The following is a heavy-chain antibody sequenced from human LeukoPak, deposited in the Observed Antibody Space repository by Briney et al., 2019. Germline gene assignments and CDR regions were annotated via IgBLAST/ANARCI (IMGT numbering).Heavy chain of an antibody. CDR3: ARDVSGYCDY. Sequence: GGSLRLSCAASGFTFSSYGMHWVRQAPGKGLVWVSRISSDGSSTSYADSVKGRFTISRDNAKNTLYLQMNSLRAEDTAVYYCARDVSGYCDYWGQGTLVTVSS. J-gene: IGHJ4*02. D-gene: IGHD3-22*01. V-gene: IGHV3-74*01. CDR2: ISSDGSST. CDR1: GFTFSSYG.